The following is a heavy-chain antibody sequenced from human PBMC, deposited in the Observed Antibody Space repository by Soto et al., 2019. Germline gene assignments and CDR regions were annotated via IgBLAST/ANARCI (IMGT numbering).Heavy chain of an antibody. Sequence: GASVKVSCKVSGYTLTELSMHWVRQAPGKGLEWMGGFDPEDGETIYAQKFQGRVTMTEDTSTDTAYMELSSLRSEDTAVYYCATAAVVPAAIKTYYYYYMDVWGKGTTVTVSS. CDR2: FDPEDGET. CDR3: ATAAVVPAAIKTYYYYYMDV. J-gene: IGHJ6*03. D-gene: IGHD2-2*01. CDR1: GYTLTELS. V-gene: IGHV1-24*01.